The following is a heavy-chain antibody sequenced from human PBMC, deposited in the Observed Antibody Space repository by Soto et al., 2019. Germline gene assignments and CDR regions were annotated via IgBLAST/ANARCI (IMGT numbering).Heavy chain of an antibody. D-gene: IGHD1-26*01. V-gene: IGHV3-48*03. J-gene: IGHJ4*02. CDR2: INQYGKIT. CDR3: ARAAWSDEGWDH. Sequence: GSLRLSCAASGFSFEEYEMNWVRQAPGQGLEWVSYINQYGKITYYADSVKGRFTVSRDDAKNSLFLQMDSLRAEDTALYYCARAAWSDEGWDHWGQGILVTVSS. CDR1: GFSFEEYE.